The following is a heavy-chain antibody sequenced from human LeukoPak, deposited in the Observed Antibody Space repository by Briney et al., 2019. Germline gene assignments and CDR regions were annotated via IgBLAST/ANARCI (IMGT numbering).Heavy chain of an antibody. V-gene: IGHV1-8*01. CDR2: MNPNSGNT. Sequence: ASVKVSCKASGYTFTSYDINWVRQATGQGLEWMGWMNPNSGNTGCAQKFQGRVTMTRNTSISTAYMELSSLRSEDTAVYYCATRRVTLYPGGMDVWGQGTTVTVSS. CDR3: ATRRVTLYPGGMDV. CDR1: GYTFTSYD. D-gene: IGHD1-14*01. J-gene: IGHJ6*02.